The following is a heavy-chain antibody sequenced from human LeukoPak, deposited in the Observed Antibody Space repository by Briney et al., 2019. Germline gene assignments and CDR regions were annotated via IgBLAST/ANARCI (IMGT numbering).Heavy chain of an antibody. V-gene: IGHV3-21*01. CDR3: ARGVVRYFDY. J-gene: IGHJ4*02. CDR1: GFTFSGYS. Sequence: GGSLRLSCAASGFTFSGYSMNWVRQAPGKGLEWVSSISSSSSYIYYADSVKGRFTISRDNAKDSLYLQMNSLRAEDTAVYYCARGVVRYFDYWGQGALVTVSS. CDR2: ISSSSSYI. D-gene: IGHD3-9*01.